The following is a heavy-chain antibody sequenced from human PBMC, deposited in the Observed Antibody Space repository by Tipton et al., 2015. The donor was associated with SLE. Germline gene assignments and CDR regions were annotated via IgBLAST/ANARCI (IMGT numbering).Heavy chain of an antibody. CDR3: ARDPNGGYRSFDY. J-gene: IGHJ4*02. CDR1: GGSISSSSYY. CDR2: IYYSGSS. D-gene: IGHD7-27*01. V-gene: IGHV4-39*07. Sequence: TLSLTCTVSGGSISSSSYYWGWIRQPPGKGLEWFGRIYYSGSSYYNPSLKSRVTISVDTSKNQFSLKLSSVTAADTAVYYCARDPNGGYRSFDYWGLRALVTVSS.